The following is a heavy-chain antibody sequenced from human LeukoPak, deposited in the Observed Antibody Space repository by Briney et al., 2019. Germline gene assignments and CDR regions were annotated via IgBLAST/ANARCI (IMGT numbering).Heavy chain of an antibody. Sequence: GGSLRLSCAAFGFTFSSYAMNWVRQAPGKGLEWVSAISGSGAGTYYADSVKGRFTISRDSSKNTLYLQMNSLRAEDTAVYYCARSNFDFWSGYLRGGDYWGQGTLVTVSS. CDR2: ISGSGAGT. V-gene: IGHV3-23*01. CDR1: GFTFSSYA. D-gene: IGHD3-3*01. CDR3: ARSNFDFWSGYLRGGDY. J-gene: IGHJ4*02.